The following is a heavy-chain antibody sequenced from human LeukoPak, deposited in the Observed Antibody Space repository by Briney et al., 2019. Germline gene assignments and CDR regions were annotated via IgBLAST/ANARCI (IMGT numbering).Heavy chain of an antibody. V-gene: IGHV1-24*01. CDR3: ATDFIVGPTTDLDY. D-gene: IGHD1-26*01. J-gene: IGHJ4*02. CDR1: GYTLTELS. Sequence: ASVKVSCKVSGYTLTELSIHWVRQAPGKGLEWMGGFDPKDGGTIYAQNFQGRVTLTEDTSTDTAYMELSSLRSEDTAVYYCATDFIVGPTTDLDYWGQGTLVTVSS. CDR2: FDPKDGGT.